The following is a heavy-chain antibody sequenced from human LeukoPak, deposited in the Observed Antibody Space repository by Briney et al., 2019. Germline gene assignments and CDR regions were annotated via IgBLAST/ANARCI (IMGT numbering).Heavy chain of an antibody. D-gene: IGHD5-18*01. CDR1: GGSISSTGYY. CDR2: IYSSGST. J-gene: IGHJ4*02. V-gene: IGHV4-39*07. CDR3: ARVKGYSYGILDY. Sequence: SETLSLTCTVSGGSISSTGYYWGWIRQPPGKGLEWIGSIYSSGSTYYDPSLKSRVTTSVDTSKNQFSLNLSSVTAADTAVYYCARVKGYSYGILDYWGQGTLVTVSS.